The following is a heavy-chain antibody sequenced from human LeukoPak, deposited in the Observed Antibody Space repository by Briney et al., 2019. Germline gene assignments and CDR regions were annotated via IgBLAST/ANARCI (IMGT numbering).Heavy chain of an antibody. D-gene: IGHD2-15*01. V-gene: IGHV4-34*01. J-gene: IGHJ4*02. CDR3: VRGQGVVHY. CDR1: GGSFSGYY. CDR2: INHSGNT. Sequence: SETLSLTCAVYGGSFSGYYWSWIRQPPGKGLEWIGEINHSGNTNYNPSLKSRVTISVDTSKNQFSLKLSSVTAADTAVYYCVRGQGVVHYWGQGTLVTVSS.